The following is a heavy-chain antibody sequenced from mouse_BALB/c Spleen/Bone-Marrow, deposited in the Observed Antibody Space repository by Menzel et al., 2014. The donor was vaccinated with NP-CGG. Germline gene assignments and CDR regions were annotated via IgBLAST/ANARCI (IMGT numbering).Heavy chain of an antibody. Sequence: EVKVVESGAELVKPGASVKISCKASGYIFTDYNMDWVKQSHGTSLEWIGDINPNYDTTNYNQKFKGKATLTVDKSSSTAYMELRSLTSEDTAVYYCARKVRRYFDVWGAGTTVTVSS. CDR3: ARKVRRYFDV. D-gene: IGHD2-14*01. CDR1: GYIFTDYN. V-gene: IGHV1-18*01. J-gene: IGHJ1*01. CDR2: INPNYDTT.